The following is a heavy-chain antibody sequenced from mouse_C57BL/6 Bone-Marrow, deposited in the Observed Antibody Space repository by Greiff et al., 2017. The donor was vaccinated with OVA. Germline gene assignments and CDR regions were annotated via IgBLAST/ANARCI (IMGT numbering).Heavy chain of an antibody. CDR3: TGSNYYGSSRGVFAY. J-gene: IGHJ3*01. CDR1: GFTFSNYW. D-gene: IGHD1-1*01. CDR2: IRLKSDNYAT. V-gene: IGHV6-3*01. Sequence: EVKLVESGGGLVQPGGSMKLSCVASGFTFSNYWMNWVRQSPEKGLEWVAQIRLKSDNYATHYAESVKGRFTISRDDSKSSVYLQMNNLRAEDTGIYYCTGSNYYGSSRGVFAYWGQGTLVTVSA.